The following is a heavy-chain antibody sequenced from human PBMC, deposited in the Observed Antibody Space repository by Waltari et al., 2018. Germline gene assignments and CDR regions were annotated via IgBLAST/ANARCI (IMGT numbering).Heavy chain of an antibody. CDR1: GFTFSSYS. Sequence: EVQLVESGGGLVQPGGSLRLSCAASGFTFSSYSMNWVRQAPGKGLEWVSYISSSSTIYYADSVKGRFTISRDNAKNSLYLQMNNLRAEDTAVYYCARDGKYYYDSSGLDYWGQGTLVTVSS. CDR2: ISSSSTI. D-gene: IGHD3-22*01. V-gene: IGHV3-48*01. J-gene: IGHJ4*02. CDR3: ARDGKYYYDSSGLDY.